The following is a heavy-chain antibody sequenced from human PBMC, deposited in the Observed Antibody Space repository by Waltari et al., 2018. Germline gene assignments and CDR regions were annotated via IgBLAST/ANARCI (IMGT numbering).Heavy chain of an antibody. V-gene: IGHV3-7*01. CDR2: IKQDGSET. J-gene: IGHJ2*01. Sequence: SLRLSCAAPGFTFHNYWINWVRQAPGKGLAWVANIKQDGSETSYVDTVKGRFTISRDNAKNSLYLQMHSLRAEDTALYYCARHLDFWSGYAFLGYFDLWGRGTLVTVSS. D-gene: IGHD3-3*01. CDR3: ARHLDFWSGYAFLGYFDL. CDR1: GFTFHNYW.